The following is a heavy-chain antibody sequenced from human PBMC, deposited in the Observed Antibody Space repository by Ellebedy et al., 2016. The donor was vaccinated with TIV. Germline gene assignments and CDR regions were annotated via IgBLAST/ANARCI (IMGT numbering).Heavy chain of an antibody. CDR3: ARRASYGDYAVQVNPWFDP. CDR2: IRQEGDEI. Sequence: PGGSLRLSCAASGFNFRSYWMTWVRQAPGKGLEWVAKIRQEGDEIYYVESVKVRFTISRDNAKNSLFLQMNSLRVEETAVYYCARRASYGDYAVQVNPWFDPWGQGTLVTVSS. V-gene: IGHV3-7*01. CDR1: GFNFRSYW. D-gene: IGHD4-17*01. J-gene: IGHJ5*02.